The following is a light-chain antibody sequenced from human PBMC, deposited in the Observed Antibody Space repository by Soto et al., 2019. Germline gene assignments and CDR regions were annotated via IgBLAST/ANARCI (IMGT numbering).Light chain of an antibody. V-gene: IGKV1-5*01. Sequence: IQVNQSPSHPFSVAGDKVHIPLRARPSISKWLAWYQQKPGKAPKLLIYDCSILDSGVPSRFSGSGSGTEFTLTISSLQPDDFATYYCQQYNSLVTFGQGTKVEIK. CDR3: QQYNSLVT. CDR2: DCS. J-gene: IGKJ1*01. CDR1: PSISKW.